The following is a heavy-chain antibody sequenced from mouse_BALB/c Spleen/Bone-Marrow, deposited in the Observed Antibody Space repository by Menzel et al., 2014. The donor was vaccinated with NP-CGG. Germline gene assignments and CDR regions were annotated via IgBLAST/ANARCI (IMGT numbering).Heavy chain of an antibody. J-gene: IGHJ3*01. CDR3: AGEKVYYGISWFAY. CDR1: GYSFTTYW. Sequence: QVQLQQSGTEVVRPGASVKLSCKASGYSFTTYWMNWVKQRPGPGLEWIGMIHPSDSETRLNQKFKDKATLTVDKSSSTAYMQLNSPTSEDSAVYYCAGEKVYYGISWFAYWGQGTLVTVSA. D-gene: IGHD2-1*01. V-gene: IGHV1-74*01. CDR2: IHPSDSET.